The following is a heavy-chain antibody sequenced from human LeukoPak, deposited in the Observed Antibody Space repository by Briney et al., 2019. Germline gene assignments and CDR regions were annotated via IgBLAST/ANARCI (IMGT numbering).Heavy chain of an antibody. CDR2: ISISGTKT. CDR3: ANSRGYGSGNL. Sequence: GGSLRLSCAASEFDFSTHAMTWVRQAPGKGLEWVSAISISGTKTYYADSVKGRFTISRDNSKNTLYLQMNSLRAEDTAVYFCANSRGYGSGNLWGQGTLVTVSS. CDR1: EFDFSTHA. D-gene: IGHD3-10*01. J-gene: IGHJ4*02. V-gene: IGHV3-23*01.